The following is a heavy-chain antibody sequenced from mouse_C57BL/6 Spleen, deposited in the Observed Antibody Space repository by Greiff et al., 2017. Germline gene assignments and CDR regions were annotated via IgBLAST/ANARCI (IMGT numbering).Heavy chain of an antibody. CDR1: GFNIKNTY. Sequence: EVQLQQSVAELVRPGASVKLSCTASGFNIKNTYMHWVKQRPEQGLEWIGRIDPANGNTKYAPKFQGKATITADTSSNTAYLQLSSLTSEDTAIYYWASGAYYYGSSPWFAYWGQGTLVTVSA. CDR3: ASGAYYYGSSPWFAY. CDR2: IDPANGNT. D-gene: IGHD1-1*01. J-gene: IGHJ3*01. V-gene: IGHV14-3*01.